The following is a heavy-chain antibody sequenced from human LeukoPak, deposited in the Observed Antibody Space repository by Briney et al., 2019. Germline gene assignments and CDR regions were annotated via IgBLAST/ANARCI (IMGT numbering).Heavy chain of an antibody. CDR3: AREYGGAYSYGYYY. CDR1: GGASSSYC. Sequence: SVKVSFKASGGASSSYCISWVRQAPGQGLEWVGRVIPTLGIANYAQSFQGRVTITADKSTGTAYMELSSLRSEDTAVYYCAREYGGAYSYGYYYWGQGTTVSVSS. D-gene: IGHD5-18*01. V-gene: IGHV1-69*04. CDR2: VIPTLGIA. J-gene: IGHJ4*02.